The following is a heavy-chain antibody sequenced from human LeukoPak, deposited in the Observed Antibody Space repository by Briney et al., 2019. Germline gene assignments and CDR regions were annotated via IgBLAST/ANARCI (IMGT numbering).Heavy chain of an antibody. CDR1: GFTFSNYA. D-gene: IGHD6-19*01. J-gene: IGHJ4*02. CDR3: ARGYSTGSENYFDH. CDR2: ISYDGNNK. V-gene: IGHV3-30-3*01. Sequence: GGSLRLSCAASGFTFSNYAVSWVRQAPGKGLEWVAVISYDGNNKYYADSVKGRFTISRDNSRNTLYMQLNNLRAEDTAVYYCARGYSTGSENYFDHWGQGTLVTVSS.